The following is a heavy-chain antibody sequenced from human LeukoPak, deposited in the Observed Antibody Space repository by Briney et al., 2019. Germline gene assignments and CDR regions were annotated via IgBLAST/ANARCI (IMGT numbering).Heavy chain of an antibody. CDR3: ATRSQAPAN. CDR1: GFTFSTYW. Sequence: GGSLGLSCAASGFTFSTYWMTWVRQAPGKGLEWVANINEDGSEKNYVDSVKGRFTISRDNAKNSLSLQVESLRVEETAGYYCATRSQAPANWGQGPLVTVSS. CDR2: INEDGSEK. J-gene: IGHJ4*02. D-gene: IGHD3-10*01. V-gene: IGHV3-7*01.